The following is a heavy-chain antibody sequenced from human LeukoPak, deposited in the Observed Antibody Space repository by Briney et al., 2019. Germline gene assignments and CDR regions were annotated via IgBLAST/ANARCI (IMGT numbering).Heavy chain of an antibody. CDR3: ASARAGYFDWLLNY. J-gene: IGHJ4*02. CDR2: ISAYNGNT. V-gene: IGHV1-18*01. D-gene: IGHD3-9*01. CDR1: GYTFTSYG. Sequence: ASVKVSCKASGYTFTSYGISWVRQAPGQGLEWMGWISAYNGNTNYAQKLQGRVTMTTDTSRSTAYMELRSLRSDDTAVYYCASARAGYFDWLLNYWGQGTLVTVSS.